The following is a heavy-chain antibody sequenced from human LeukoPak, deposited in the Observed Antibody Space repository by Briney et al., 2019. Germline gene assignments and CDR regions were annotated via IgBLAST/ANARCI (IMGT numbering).Heavy chain of an antibody. Sequence: PSETLSLTCTVSGGSISSGGYYWSWIRQHPGKGLEWIGYIYYSGSTYYNPSLKSRVTISVDTSKNQFSLKLSSATAADTAAYYCARGQGQRYCSSTSCFQPDYWGQGTLVTVSS. D-gene: IGHD2-2*01. CDR1: GGSISSGGYY. CDR3: ARGQGQRYCSSTSCFQPDY. CDR2: IYYSGST. J-gene: IGHJ4*02. V-gene: IGHV4-31*03.